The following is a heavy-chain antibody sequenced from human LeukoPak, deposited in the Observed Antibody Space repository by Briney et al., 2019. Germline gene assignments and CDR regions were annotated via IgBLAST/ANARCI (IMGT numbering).Heavy chain of an antibody. Sequence: GASVKVSCKASGYTFTSYYMHWVRQAPGQGLEWMGIINPSGGSTSYAQKFQGRVTMTRDTSTSTAYMELSSLRSEDTAVYYCARDSGYYDILTGYPLPVGYFDYWGQGTLVTVSS. CDR2: INPSGGST. CDR1: GYTFTSYY. CDR3: ARDSGYYDILTGYPLPVGYFDY. D-gene: IGHD3-9*01. V-gene: IGHV1-46*01. J-gene: IGHJ4*02.